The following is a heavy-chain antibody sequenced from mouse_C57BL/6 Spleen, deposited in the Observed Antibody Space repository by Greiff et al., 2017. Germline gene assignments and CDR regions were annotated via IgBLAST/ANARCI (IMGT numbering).Heavy chain of an antibody. J-gene: IGHJ4*01. D-gene: IGHD2-4*01. CDR1: GFTFSDYG. CDR3: ARLYDYDGGYAMDY. Sequence: EVQGVESGGGLVKPGGSLKLSCAASGFTFSDYGMHWVRQAPEKGLEWVAYISSGSSTIYYADTVKGRFTISRDNAKNTLFLQMTSLRSEDTAMXYCARLYDYDGGYAMDYWGQGTSVTVSS. CDR2: ISSGSSTI. V-gene: IGHV5-17*01.